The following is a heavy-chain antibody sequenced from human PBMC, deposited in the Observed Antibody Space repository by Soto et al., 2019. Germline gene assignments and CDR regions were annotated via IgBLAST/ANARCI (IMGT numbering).Heavy chain of an antibody. CDR1: GFTFSSYG. CDR3: AKQSDFWSGPHSPNWFDP. CDR2: ISYDGSNK. J-gene: IGHJ5*02. Sequence: GGSLRLSCAASGFTFSSYGMHWVRQAPGKGLEWVAVISYDGSNKYYADSVKGRFTISRDNSKNTLYLQMNSLRAEDTAVYYCAKQSDFWSGPHSPNWFDPWGQGTLVTVSS. D-gene: IGHD3-3*01. V-gene: IGHV3-30*18.